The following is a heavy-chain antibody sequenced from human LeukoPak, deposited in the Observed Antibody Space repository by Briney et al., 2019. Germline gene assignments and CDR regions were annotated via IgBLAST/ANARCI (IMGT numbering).Heavy chain of an antibody. D-gene: IGHD2-2*01. V-gene: IGHV3-73*01. CDR2: IRSKANSYAT. Sequence: GGSLRLSCAASGFTFSGSAMPWVRQASGKGLEWVGRIRSKANSYATAYAASVKGRFTISRDDSKNTAYLQMNSLKTEDTAVYYCTSGSSSTSCPHWGQGTLVTVSS. J-gene: IGHJ4*02. CDR3: TSGSSSTSCPH. CDR1: GFTFSGSA.